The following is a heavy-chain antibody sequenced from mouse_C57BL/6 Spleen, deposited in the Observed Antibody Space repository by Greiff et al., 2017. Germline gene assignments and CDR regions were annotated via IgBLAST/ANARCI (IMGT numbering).Heavy chain of an antibody. CDR2: ISSGSSTI. CDR3: ARNYYYGSSYEAAMDY. V-gene: IGHV5-17*01. J-gene: IGHJ4*01. CDR1: GFTFSDYG. D-gene: IGHD1-1*01. Sequence: EVMLVESGGGLVKPGGSLKLSCAASGFTFSDYGMHWVRQAPEKGLEWVAYISSGSSTIYYADTVKGRFTISRDNAKNTLFLQMTSLRSEDTAMYYCARNYYYGSSYEAAMDYWGQGTSVTVSS.